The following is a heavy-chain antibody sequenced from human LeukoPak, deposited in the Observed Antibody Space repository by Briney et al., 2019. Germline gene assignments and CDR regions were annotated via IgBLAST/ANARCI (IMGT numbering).Heavy chain of an antibody. CDR1: GFTFDDYA. CDR2: ISWNSGSI. CDR3: AKSRAGSGYLYFDY. V-gene: IGHV3-9*01. J-gene: IGHJ4*02. Sequence: GGSLRLSCAASGFTFDDYAMHWVRQAPGKGLEWVSGISWNSGSIGYADSVKGRFTISRDNAKNSLYLQMNSLRAEDTALYYCAKSRAGSGYLYFDYWGQGTLVTVSS. D-gene: IGHD5-12*01.